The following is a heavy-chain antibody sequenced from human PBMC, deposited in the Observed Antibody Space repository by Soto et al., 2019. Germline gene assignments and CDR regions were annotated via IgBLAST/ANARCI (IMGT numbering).Heavy chain of an antibody. Sequence: SETLSLTCTVSGDSISGGASFWSWIRQPPGKGLEWIANVYYSGSSYYNPSLKSRLTISVDTTKNQFSLQLKSMTAADTAVYYCAKLSCTSSTCYFPGWFDPWGQETLVTVSS. CDR2: VYYSGSS. J-gene: IGHJ5*02. D-gene: IGHD2-2*01. CDR1: GDSISGGASF. CDR3: AKLSCTSSTCYFPGWFDP. V-gene: IGHV4-31*03.